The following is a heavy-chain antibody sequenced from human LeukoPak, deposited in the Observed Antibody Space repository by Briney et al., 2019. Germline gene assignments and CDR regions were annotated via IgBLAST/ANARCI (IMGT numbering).Heavy chain of an antibody. V-gene: IGHV3-9*01. CDR1: GFTFGDYA. CDR2: ISWNSGSI. Sequence: GMCLRLSCAASGFTFGDYAMIWVRQAPGKGLEWVSGISWNSGSIGYADSVKGRFTISRDNAKNSLYLQMNSLRAEDTALYYCAKDIIPYCSSTSCYTGFDYWGQGTLVTVSS. J-gene: IGHJ4*02. D-gene: IGHD2-2*02. CDR3: AKDIIPYCSSTSCYTGFDY.